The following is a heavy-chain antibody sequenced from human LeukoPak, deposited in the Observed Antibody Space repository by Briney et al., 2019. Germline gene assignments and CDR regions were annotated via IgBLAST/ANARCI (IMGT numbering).Heavy chain of an antibody. CDR1: GFTVSSNY. Sequence: PGGSLRLSCAASGFTVSSNYMSWVRQAPGKGLEWVSVIYSGGSTYYADSVKGRFTISRDNSKNTLYLQMNSLRAEDTAVYYCARDGSYYYGSGSYRYYFDCWGQGTLVTVSS. CDR2: IYSGGST. J-gene: IGHJ4*02. V-gene: IGHV3-53*01. D-gene: IGHD3-10*01. CDR3: ARDGSYYYGSGSYRYYFDC.